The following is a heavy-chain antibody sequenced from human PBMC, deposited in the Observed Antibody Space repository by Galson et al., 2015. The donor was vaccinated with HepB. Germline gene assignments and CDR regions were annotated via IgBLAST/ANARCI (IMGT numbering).Heavy chain of an antibody. CDR1: GGTFSSYA. D-gene: IGHD2-15*01. CDR2: IIPIFGTA. V-gene: IGHV1-69*13. J-gene: IGHJ6*02. CDR3: ARTDSSSGDYYYYYGMDV. Sequence: SVKVSCKASGGTFSSYAISWVRQAPGQGLEWMGGIIPIFGTANYAQKFQGRVTITADESTSTAYMELSSLRSEDTAVYYCARTDSSSGDYYYYYGMDVWGQGTTVTVSS.